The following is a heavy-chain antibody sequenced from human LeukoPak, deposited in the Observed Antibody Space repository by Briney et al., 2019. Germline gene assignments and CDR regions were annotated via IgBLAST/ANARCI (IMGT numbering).Heavy chain of an antibody. V-gene: IGHV1-18*01. D-gene: IGHD3-22*01. Sequence: ASVKVSCKASGYTFTSYGISWVRQAPGQGLEWMGWISAYNGNTNYAQKLQGRVTMTTDTSTSTAYMELRSLRSDDTAVYYCARGTPPLPGHYYDSSGYDYWGQGTLVTVSS. J-gene: IGHJ4*02. CDR3: ARGTPPLPGHYYDSSGYDY. CDR1: GYTFTSYG. CDR2: ISAYNGNT.